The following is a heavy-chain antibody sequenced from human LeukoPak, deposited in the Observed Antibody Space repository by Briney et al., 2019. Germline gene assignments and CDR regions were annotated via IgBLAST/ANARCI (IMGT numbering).Heavy chain of an antibody. Sequence: LPGGSLRLSCAASGFTFSSYDMIWVRQAPGKGLEWVSFISGGNGNTYYVDSVKGRFTISRDNSKNTLYLQMSSLRAEDTAVYYCARERRGSGYVFDIWGQGTMVTVSS. D-gene: IGHD6-25*01. V-gene: IGHV3-23*01. CDR2: ISGGNGNT. CDR1: GFTFSSYD. J-gene: IGHJ3*02. CDR3: ARERRGSGYVFDI.